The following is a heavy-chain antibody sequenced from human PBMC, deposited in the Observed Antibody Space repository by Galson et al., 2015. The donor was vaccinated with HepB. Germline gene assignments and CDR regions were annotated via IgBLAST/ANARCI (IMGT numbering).Heavy chain of an antibody. D-gene: IGHD2-15*01. CDR1: GGSISSSSYY. Sequence: LSLTCTVSGGSISSSSYYWGWIRQPPGKGLEWIGSIYYSGSTFYNPSLKSRVTISVDTSKNQFSLKLSSVTAADTAVYYCARLRETYCSDYWGQGTLVTVSS. J-gene: IGHJ4*02. V-gene: IGHV4-39*01. CDR3: ARLRETYCSDY. CDR2: IYYSGST.